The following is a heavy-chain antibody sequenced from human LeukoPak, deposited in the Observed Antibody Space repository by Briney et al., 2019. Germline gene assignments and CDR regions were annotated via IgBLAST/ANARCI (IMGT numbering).Heavy chain of an antibody. Sequence: SETLSLTCTVSGYSISSGYYWGWIRQPPGKGLEWIGSIYHSGSTYYNPSLKSRVTISVDTSKNQFSLRLSSVTAADTAVYYCARDGSNSFDYWGQGTLVTVSS. J-gene: IGHJ4*02. CDR1: GYSISSGYY. CDR2: IYHSGST. V-gene: IGHV4-38-2*02. CDR3: ARDGSNSFDY. D-gene: IGHD2-15*01.